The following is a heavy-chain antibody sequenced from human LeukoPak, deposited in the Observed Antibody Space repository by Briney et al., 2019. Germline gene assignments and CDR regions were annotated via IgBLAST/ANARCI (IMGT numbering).Heavy chain of an antibody. CDR2: INPNSGGT. D-gene: IGHD3-22*01. Sequence: ASVKVSRKASGYTFTGYYMHWVRQAPGQGLEWMGWINPNSGGTNYAQKFQGRVTMTRDTSISTAYMELSRLRSDDTAVYYCARDVIFGDYYDSSGYSNYWGQGTLVTVSS. CDR3: ARDVIFGDYYDSSGYSNY. V-gene: IGHV1-2*02. CDR1: GYTFTGYY. J-gene: IGHJ4*02.